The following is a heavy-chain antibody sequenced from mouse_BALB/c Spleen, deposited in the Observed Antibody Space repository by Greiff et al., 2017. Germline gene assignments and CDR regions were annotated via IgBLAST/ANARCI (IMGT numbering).Heavy chain of an antibody. CDR3: TRDCHDYGRSYNYYAMDY. V-gene: IGHV5-6-4*01. CDR1: GFTFSSYT. D-gene: IGHD1-1*01. J-gene: IGHJ4*01. CDR2: ISSGGSYT. Sequence: EVQLVQSGGGLVKPGGSLKLSCAASGFTFSSYTMSWVRQTPGQRLEWVATISSGGSYTYYPDSVKGRFTISRDNATNTQYLQMSSLQSEDTAMYYCTRDCHDYGRSYNYYAMDYWGQGTSVTVSS.